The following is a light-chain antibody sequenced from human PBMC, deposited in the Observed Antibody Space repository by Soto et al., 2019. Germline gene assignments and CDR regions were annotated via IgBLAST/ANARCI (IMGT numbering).Light chain of an antibody. CDR1: QSISSW. Sequence: GDRVTITCRASQSISSWLAWYQQKPGKAPKLLIYDASSLESGVPSRFSGSGSGTEFTLTISSLQPDDFAVYYCQQYNNWPWTFGQGTKVDIK. J-gene: IGKJ1*01. CDR2: DAS. V-gene: IGKV1-5*01. CDR3: QQYNNWPWT.